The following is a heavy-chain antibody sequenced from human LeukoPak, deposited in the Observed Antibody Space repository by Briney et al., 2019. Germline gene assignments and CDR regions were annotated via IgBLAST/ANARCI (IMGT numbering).Heavy chain of an antibody. Sequence: QPGRPLRLSCAASGFTFSSYGMHWVRQAPGKGLEWVAVIWYDGSNKYYADSVKGRFTISRDNSKNTLYLQMNSLRAEDTAVYYCARETYLAPAVNWGQGTLVTVSS. CDR3: ARETYLAPAVN. V-gene: IGHV3-33*01. CDR2: IWYDGSNK. CDR1: GFTFSSYG. D-gene: IGHD2-2*01. J-gene: IGHJ4*02.